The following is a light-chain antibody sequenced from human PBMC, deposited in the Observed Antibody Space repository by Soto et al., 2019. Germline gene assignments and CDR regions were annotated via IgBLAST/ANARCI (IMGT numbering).Light chain of an antibody. V-gene: IGKV3-20*01. CDR1: QSVTSNY. CDR3: HQYGSSFTWK. J-gene: IGKJ1*01. CDR2: AAS. Sequence: EVVLTQSPGTVSLSPGERATLSCRASQSVTSNYLAWYQQKPGQAPRLLIYAASSRATGIPDRFSGSGSGTDFTLSISRREPEDLAVYYYHQYGSSFTWKCVEGTKVEIK.